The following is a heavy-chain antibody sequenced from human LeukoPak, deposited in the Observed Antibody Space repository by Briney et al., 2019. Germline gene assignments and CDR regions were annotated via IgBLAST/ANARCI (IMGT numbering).Heavy chain of an antibody. CDR2: ISGSGTPT. D-gene: IGHD6-19*01. Sequence: GGSLRLSCVASGFTFSSYAMSWVRQAPDKGLEWVSAISGSGTPTYSADSVKGRFTISRDNSKNTLDLQMNNLRAEDTAVYYCAKDISGWYGSFAFDIWGQGTMVTVSS. V-gene: IGHV3-23*01. CDR3: AKDISGWYGSFAFDI. J-gene: IGHJ3*02. CDR1: GFTFSSYA.